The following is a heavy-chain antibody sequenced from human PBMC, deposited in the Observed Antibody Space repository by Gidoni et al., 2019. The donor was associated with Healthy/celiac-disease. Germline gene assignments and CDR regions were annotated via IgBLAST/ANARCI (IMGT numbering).Heavy chain of an antibody. CDR2: MSGSGGST. Sequence: EVQLLESGGGLVQPGGSLTLCCAASGFTFTSYASSWVRQAPGKGLEWVSAMSGSGGSTYYADSVKGRFTISRDNSKNTLYLQMNSLRAEDTAVYYCAKDRAIAAAGTPAFDIWGQGTMVTVSS. CDR3: AKDRAIAAAGTPAFDI. V-gene: IGHV3-23*01. CDR1: GFTFTSYA. D-gene: IGHD6-13*01. J-gene: IGHJ3*02.